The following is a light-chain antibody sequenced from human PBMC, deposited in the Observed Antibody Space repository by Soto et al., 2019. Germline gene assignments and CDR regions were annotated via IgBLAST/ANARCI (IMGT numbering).Light chain of an antibody. CDR3: SASASANTYV. J-gene: IGLJ1*01. CDR2: EVS. Sequence: QSVLTQAASVSGSPGQSITITCTGTSSDDAFSNNVSWFQHCPGTPPKLLMYEVSKRTSAVPIRFSGSRSGKTVSLTIPALQAGDEVDYYCSASASANTYVLGTGTKPPS. V-gene: IGLV2-14*01. CDR1: SSDDAFSNN.